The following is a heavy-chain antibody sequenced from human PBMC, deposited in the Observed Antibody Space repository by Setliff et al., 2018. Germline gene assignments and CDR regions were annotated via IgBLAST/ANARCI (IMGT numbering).Heavy chain of an antibody. CDR1: GFSFNKFA. CDR2: IGADGSSV. V-gene: IGHV3-23*01. J-gene: IGHJ4*02. CDR3: ARATASLPTTASDY. D-gene: IGHD2-21*02. Sequence: GGSLRLSCAASGFSFNKFAWNWVRQAPGKGLEWVSAIGADGSSVYYINSVRGRFTVSRDNSNDIVYLQMNSLRAEDTAFYYCARATASLPTTASDYWGQGILVTVSS.